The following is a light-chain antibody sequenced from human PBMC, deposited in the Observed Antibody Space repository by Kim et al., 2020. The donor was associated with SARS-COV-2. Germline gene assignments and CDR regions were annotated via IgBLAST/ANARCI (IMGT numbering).Light chain of an antibody. CDR3: NSRDSNDNVV. V-gene: IGLV3-19*01. Sequence: SSELTQDPAVSVALGQTVRITCRGDSLRSYYATWYQQKPGQAPILVIYGKNNRPSGIPDRFSGSSSGNTASLTITGTQAGDEADYYCNSRDSNDNVVFG. CDR1: SLRSYY. J-gene: IGLJ2*01. CDR2: GKN.